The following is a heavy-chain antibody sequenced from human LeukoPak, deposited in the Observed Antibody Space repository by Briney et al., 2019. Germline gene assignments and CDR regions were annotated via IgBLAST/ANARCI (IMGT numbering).Heavy chain of an antibody. Sequence: PGGSLRLSCAASGFTFSGYAMHWVRQAPGKGPEWVALISYDGSDKYYADSVKGRFTISRDNSKNTLSLQMSSLRPEDTAVYYCAREQYYYGSGSYYALDYWGQGTLVTVSS. CDR3: AREQYYYGSGSYYALDY. V-gene: IGHV3-30*04. CDR2: ISYDGSDK. CDR1: GFTFSGYA. J-gene: IGHJ4*02. D-gene: IGHD3-10*01.